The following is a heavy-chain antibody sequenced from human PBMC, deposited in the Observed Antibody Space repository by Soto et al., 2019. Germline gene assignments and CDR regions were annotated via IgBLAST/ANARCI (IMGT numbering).Heavy chain of an antibody. CDR2: INPSDGST. V-gene: IGHV1-46*01. CDR3: ARDLLSSSRRQDAFDI. D-gene: IGHD6-13*01. Sequence: ASVKVSCKASGYTFTSYYMYWVRQAPGQGLEWMGIINPSDGSTSYAQKFQGRVTMTRDTSTSTVYMELSSLRSEDTAVYYCARDLLSSSRRQDAFDIWGQGTMVTVSS. J-gene: IGHJ3*02. CDR1: GYTFTSYY.